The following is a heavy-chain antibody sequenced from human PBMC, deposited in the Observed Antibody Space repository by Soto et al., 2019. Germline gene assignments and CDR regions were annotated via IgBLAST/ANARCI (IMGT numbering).Heavy chain of an antibody. Sequence: ASVKVSCKASGYTFTSYGSSWVRQAPGQGLEWMGWISAYNGNTNYAQKLQGRVTMTTDTSTSTAYMELRSLRSDDTAVYYCARVGIAVAGGNYFDYWGQGTLVTVSS. CDR1: GYTFTSYG. CDR2: ISAYNGNT. V-gene: IGHV1-18*01. CDR3: ARVGIAVAGGNYFDY. J-gene: IGHJ4*02. D-gene: IGHD6-19*01.